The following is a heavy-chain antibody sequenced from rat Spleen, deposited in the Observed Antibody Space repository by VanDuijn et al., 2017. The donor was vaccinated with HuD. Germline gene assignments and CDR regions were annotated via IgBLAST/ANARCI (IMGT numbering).Heavy chain of an antibody. Sequence: EVQVLESGGGLVQPGNSLKLSCATSGFTFSTAWMYWYRQFPEKRLEWVARIKAKSNNYATDYTESAKGRFTISRDDSKSSIYLQMNNLKEEDTAIYYCACYVDYVMDAWGQGVMVTVSS. D-gene: IGHD1-11*01. J-gene: IGHJ4*01. V-gene: IGHV6-6*01. CDR1: GFTFSTAW. CDR3: ACYVDYVMDA. CDR2: IKAKSNNYAT.